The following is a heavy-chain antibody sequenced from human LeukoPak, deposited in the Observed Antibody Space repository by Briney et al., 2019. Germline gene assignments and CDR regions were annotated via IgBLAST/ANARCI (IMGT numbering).Heavy chain of an antibody. CDR2: IYYSGST. Sequence: SETLSLTCTVSGGSISSYYWSWIRQPPGKGLEWIGYIYYSGSTNYNPSLKSRVTISADPSKNQFSLKLSSVTAADTAVYYCARAHCSSSSCPSIRFDPWGQGTLVTVSS. CDR3: ARAHCSSSSCPSIRFDP. J-gene: IGHJ5*02. V-gene: IGHV4-59*01. D-gene: IGHD2-2*01. CDR1: GGSISSYY.